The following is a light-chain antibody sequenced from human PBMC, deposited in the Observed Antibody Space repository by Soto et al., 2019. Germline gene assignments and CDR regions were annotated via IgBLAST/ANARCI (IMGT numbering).Light chain of an antibody. Sequence: EIVMTQSPATLSVSPGERATLSCRASQSVSGNLAWYQQKPGKAPRLLFYGASTRATGIPARFSGTGSGTDFTLTISSLQSEDFAVYYCQQSNKWPYTFGQGTKLEIK. V-gene: IGKV3-15*01. CDR3: QQSNKWPYT. J-gene: IGKJ2*01. CDR2: GAS. CDR1: QSVSGN.